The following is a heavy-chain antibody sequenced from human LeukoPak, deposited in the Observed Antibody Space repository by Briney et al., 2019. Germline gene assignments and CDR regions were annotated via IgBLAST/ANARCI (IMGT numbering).Heavy chain of an antibody. CDR2: INPNSGGT. D-gene: IGHD1-7*01. CDR3: AKDEYWNYVVDY. CDR1: GYTFTGYY. V-gene: IGHV1-2*02. Sequence: ASVKVSCKASGYTFTGYYMHWVRQAPGQGLEWMGWINPNSGGTNYAQKFQGRVTMTRDMSTSTDYMELSSLRSEDTAVYYCAKDEYWNYVVDYWGQGTLVTVSS. J-gene: IGHJ4*02.